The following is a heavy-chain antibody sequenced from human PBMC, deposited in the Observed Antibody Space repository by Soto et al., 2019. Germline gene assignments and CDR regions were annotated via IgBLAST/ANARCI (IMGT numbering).Heavy chain of an antibody. CDR1: GFSFSCCA. D-gene: IGHD1-26*01. V-gene: IGHV3-23*01. J-gene: IGHJ3*02. CDR2: ISNTAVYT. CDR3: AQRALGNGFDI. Sequence: PGGYPKLSCAASGFSFSCCAMSCVRQAPGKGLEWVSAISNTAVYTDYADSVKGRFTISRDNSKNTLYLQMSSLRAEDTAVYYCAQRALGNGFDIWGQGTMVSV.